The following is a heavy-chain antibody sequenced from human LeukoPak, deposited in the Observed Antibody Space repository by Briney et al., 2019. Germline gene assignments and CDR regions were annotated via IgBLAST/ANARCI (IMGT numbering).Heavy chain of an antibody. Sequence: SETLSLTCTVSGGSISSSSYYWGWIRQPPGKGLEWIGSIYYSGSTYYNPSLKSRVTISVDTSKNQFSLRLNSVTAADTAVYYCARGPLEDIVVVVAATPSEYYGMDVWGQGTTVTVSS. CDR3: ARGPLEDIVVVVAATPSEYYGMDV. J-gene: IGHJ6*02. D-gene: IGHD2-15*01. V-gene: IGHV4-39*01. CDR2: IYYSGST. CDR1: GGSISSSSYY.